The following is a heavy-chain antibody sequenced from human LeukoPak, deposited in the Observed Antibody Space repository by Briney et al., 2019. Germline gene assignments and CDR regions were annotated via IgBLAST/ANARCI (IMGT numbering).Heavy chain of an antibody. Sequence: SETLSLTCTVSGGSISSYYWSWIRQPAGKGLEWIGRIYTSGSTNYNPSLKSRVTMSVDTSKNQFSLKLSSVTAADTAVYYCARARVIWDSGSYYSLIQNWFDPWGQGTLVTVSS. CDR1: GGSISSYY. V-gene: IGHV4-4*07. CDR2: IYTSGST. J-gene: IGHJ5*02. CDR3: ARARVIWDSGSYYSLIQNWFDP. D-gene: IGHD3-10*01.